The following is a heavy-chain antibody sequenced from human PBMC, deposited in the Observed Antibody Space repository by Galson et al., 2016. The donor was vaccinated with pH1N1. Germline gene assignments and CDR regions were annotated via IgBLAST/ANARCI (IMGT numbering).Heavy chain of an antibody. D-gene: IGHD3-22*01. Sequence: CAISGDSVSSNSAAWNWIRLSPSRGLEWLGRTYYRSKWYNDYAVSVKSRITINPDTSKNQFSLQLNSVTPEDTAVYYCARGGFYYDSSGPSYGMDVWGQGTTVTVSS. CDR2: TYYRSKWYN. CDR1: GDSVSSNSAA. CDR3: ARGGFYYDSSGPSYGMDV. J-gene: IGHJ6*02. V-gene: IGHV6-1*01.